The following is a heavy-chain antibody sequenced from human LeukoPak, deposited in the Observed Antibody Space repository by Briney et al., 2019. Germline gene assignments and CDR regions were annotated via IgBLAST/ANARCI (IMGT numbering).Heavy chain of an antibody. V-gene: IGHV4-59*01. CDR2: IYYSGST. J-gene: IGHJ6*02. CDR3: ARDITGSGPYYYYYGMDV. D-gene: IGHD2-15*01. Sequence: SETLSLTCTVSGGSISGYYWSWIRQPPGKGPEWIGYIYYSGSTNYNPSLKSRVTISVDTSKNQFSLKLSSVTAADTAVYYCARDITGSGPYYYYYGMDVWGQGTTVTVSS. CDR1: GGSISGYY.